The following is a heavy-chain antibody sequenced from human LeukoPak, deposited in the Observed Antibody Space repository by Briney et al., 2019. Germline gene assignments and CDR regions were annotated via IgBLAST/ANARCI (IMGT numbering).Heavy chain of an antibody. Sequence: GGSLRLSCVASGFTFSSYAMSWVRQAPGKGLEWVSAISGSGGRTYHADSVKGRFTISRDNSKNTLYLQMNSLRAEDTAVYYCAKDERYYYDSSGYLRFDYWGQGTLVTVSS. J-gene: IGHJ4*02. V-gene: IGHV3-23*01. CDR2: ISGSGGRT. CDR1: GFTFSSYA. CDR3: AKDERYYYDSSGYLRFDY. D-gene: IGHD3-22*01.